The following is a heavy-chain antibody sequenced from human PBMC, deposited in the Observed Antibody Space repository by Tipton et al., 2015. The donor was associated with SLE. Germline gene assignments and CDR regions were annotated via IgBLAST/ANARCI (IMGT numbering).Heavy chain of an antibody. V-gene: IGHV4-59*11. J-gene: IGHJ3*01. CDR2: IHYSGTT. Sequence: TLSLTCTVSGGSITNHYWNWIRQPPGKGLEWIGYIHYSGTTHDNPSPKSRVTMSVDMSKNQLSLRLTSVTAADTAVYYCARTLGAIAHTVYDAFDVWGQGIMVIVSS. CDR1: GGSITNHY. CDR3: ARTLGAIAHTVYDAFDV. D-gene: IGHD1-26*01.